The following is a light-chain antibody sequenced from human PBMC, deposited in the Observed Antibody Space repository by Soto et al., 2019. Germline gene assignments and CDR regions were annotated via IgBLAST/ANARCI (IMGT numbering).Light chain of an antibody. V-gene: IGLV2-8*01. CDR1: SSDIGAYNY. J-gene: IGLJ2*01. CDR2: EVN. Sequence: QSALTQPPSASGSPGQSVTISCTGTSSDIGAYNYVSWYQQHPGKAPKLIIYEVNKRPSGVPDRFSGSKSGNTASLPVSGLQAADEADYYCSSYSGFSNLVFGGGTKLTVL. CDR3: SSYSGFSNLV.